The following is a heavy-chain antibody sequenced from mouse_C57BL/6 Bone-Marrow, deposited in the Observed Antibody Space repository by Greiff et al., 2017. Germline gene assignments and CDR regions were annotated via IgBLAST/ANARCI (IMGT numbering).Heavy chain of an antibody. V-gene: IGHV1-18*01. CDR3: ARRDYYGSSYISPYWYFDV. J-gene: IGHJ1*03. CDR2: INPNNGGT. Sequence: VHVKQSGPELVKPGASVKIPCKASGYTFTDYNMDWVKQSHGKSLEWIGDINPNNGGTIYNQKFKGKATLTVDKSSSTAYMELRSLTSEDTAVYYCARRDYYGSSYISPYWYFDVWGTGTTVTVSS. CDR1: GYTFTDYN. D-gene: IGHD1-1*01.